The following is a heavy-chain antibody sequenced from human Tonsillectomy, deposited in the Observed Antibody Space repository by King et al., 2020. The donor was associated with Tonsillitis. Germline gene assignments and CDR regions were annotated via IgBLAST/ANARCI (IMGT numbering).Heavy chain of an antibody. J-gene: IGHJ3*02. D-gene: IGHD3-22*01. Sequence: HVQLQESGPGLVKPSETLSLTCTVSGGSISSYYWSWIRQPPGKGLEWIGYIFYSGSTNYNPSLKSRVTISVDTSKNQFSLKLSSVTAADTAVYYCARDIGYYDSSGYENGDAFDIWGQGTVVTVSS. CDR3: ARDIGYYDSSGYENGDAFDI. CDR1: GGSISSYY. V-gene: IGHV4-59*01. CDR2: IFYSGST.